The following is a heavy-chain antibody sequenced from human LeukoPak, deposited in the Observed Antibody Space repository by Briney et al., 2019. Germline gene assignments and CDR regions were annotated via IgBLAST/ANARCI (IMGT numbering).Heavy chain of an antibody. CDR2: IKQDGSEK. Sequence: GGSLRLSCAASGFTFSSYWMSWVRQAPGKGLEWVANIKQDGSEKYYVDSVKGRFTISRDNAKNSLYLQMNSLRAEDTAVYYCARDRPSNYYGSGSYYKYYYYGMDVWGQGTTVTVSS. CDR1: GFTFSSYW. D-gene: IGHD3-10*01. V-gene: IGHV3-7*01. CDR3: ARDRPSNYYGSGSYYKYYYYGMDV. J-gene: IGHJ6*02.